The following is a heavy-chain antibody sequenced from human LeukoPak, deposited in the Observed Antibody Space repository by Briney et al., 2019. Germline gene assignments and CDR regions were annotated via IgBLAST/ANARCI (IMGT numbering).Heavy chain of an antibody. Sequence: PGGSLRLSCAASGFTFTNYWMSWVRQAPGKGLEWVADIKQDGSEKYYVDSVKGRFTISRDNAKNSLYLQMNSLRAEDTAVYYCARVIWVYYFDYWGQGTLVTVSS. V-gene: IGHV3-7*01. J-gene: IGHJ4*02. CDR1: GFTFTNYW. CDR2: IKQDGSEK. D-gene: IGHD6-13*01. CDR3: ARVIWVYYFDY.